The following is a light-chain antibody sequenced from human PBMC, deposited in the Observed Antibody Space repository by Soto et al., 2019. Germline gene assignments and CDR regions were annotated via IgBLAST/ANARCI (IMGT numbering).Light chain of an antibody. Sequence: EIVMTQSPATLSVSPGERATLSCRASQSVSSNLAWYQQKPGQAPRLLIFGASTRATGVPARFSGSGSGTEFTLTISSLQSEDFAVYYCQQYNNWPPITVGQGTRLEIK. CDR3: QQYNNWPPIT. CDR1: QSVSSN. V-gene: IGKV3-15*01. J-gene: IGKJ5*01. CDR2: GAS.